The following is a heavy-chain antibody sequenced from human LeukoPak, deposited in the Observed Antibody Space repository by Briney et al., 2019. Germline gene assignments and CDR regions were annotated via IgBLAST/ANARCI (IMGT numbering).Heavy chain of an antibody. CDR1: GGSFSGYY. D-gene: IGHD5-18*01. V-gene: IGHV4-34*01. J-gene: IGHJ4*02. CDR3: ARARRGYSYGYKGYYFDY. Sequence: SETLSLTCAVYGGSFSGYYWSWIRQPPGKGLEWIGEINHSGSTHYNPSLKSQVTISVDTSKNQFSLKLSSVTAADTAVYYCARARRGYSYGYKGYYFDYWGQGTLVTVSS. CDR2: INHSGST.